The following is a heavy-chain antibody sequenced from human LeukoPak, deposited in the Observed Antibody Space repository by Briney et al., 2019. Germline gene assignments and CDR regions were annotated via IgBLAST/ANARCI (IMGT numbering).Heavy chain of an antibody. V-gene: IGHV3-53*01. Sequence: GGSLRLSCAASGFTVSSNYMSWVRQAPGKGLEWVSVIYSGGSTYYADSVKGRFTISRDNSKNTLYLQMNSLRAEDTAVYYCAREPYYYDSSGYYDYYYYGMDVWGQGTTVTVSS. J-gene: IGHJ6*02. D-gene: IGHD3-22*01. CDR3: AREPYYYDSSGYYDYYYYGMDV. CDR1: GFTVSSNY. CDR2: IYSGGST.